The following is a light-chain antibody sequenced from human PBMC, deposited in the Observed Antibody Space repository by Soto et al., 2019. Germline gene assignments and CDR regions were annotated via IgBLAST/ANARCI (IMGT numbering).Light chain of an antibody. Sequence: IRLTQSPSFLSASVGDRGTITCRASQSIDSWLAWYQHKPGKAPKLLIFKASTLETGVPSRFSGSGSETEFTLTISSLQPDDFATYYCQHYNSYSEAFGQGTKVHIK. CDR1: QSIDSW. J-gene: IGKJ1*01. CDR3: QHYNSYSEA. CDR2: KAS. V-gene: IGKV1-5*03.